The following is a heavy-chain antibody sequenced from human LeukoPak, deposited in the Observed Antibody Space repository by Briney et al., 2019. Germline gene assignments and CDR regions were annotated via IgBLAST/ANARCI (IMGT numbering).Heavy chain of an antibody. V-gene: IGHV1-46*01. J-gene: IGHJ4*02. D-gene: IGHD1-1*01. CDR2: INPSGGSA. CDR1: GYTFTTYH. CDR3: ARDHSPPATSVGTTYYIAY. Sequence: ASVKVSCKASGYTFTTYHMHWVRQAPGQGLEWMGIINPSGGSATYAQRFRGRVTMTSDTSTGTVYMELRSLTSEETAMYYCARDHSPPATSVGTTYYIAYWGQGTLLTVSS.